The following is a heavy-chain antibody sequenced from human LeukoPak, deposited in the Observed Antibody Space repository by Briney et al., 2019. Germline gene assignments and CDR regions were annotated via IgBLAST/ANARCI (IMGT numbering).Heavy chain of an antibody. CDR3: ARAPGDIVLMVYARTYYYYGMDV. J-gene: IGHJ6*02. CDR2: ISAYNGNT. V-gene: IGHV1-18*01. Sequence: RASVKVSCKASGYTFTSYGISWVRQAPGQGLEWMGWISAYNGNTNYAQKLQGRVTMTTDTSTSTAYMELRSLRSDDTAVYYCARAPGDIVLMVYARTYYYYGMDVWGQGTTVTVSS. CDR1: GYTFTSYG. D-gene: IGHD2-8*01.